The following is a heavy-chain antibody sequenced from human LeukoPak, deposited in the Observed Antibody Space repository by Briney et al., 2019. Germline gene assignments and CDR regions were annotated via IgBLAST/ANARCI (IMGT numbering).Heavy chain of an antibody. Sequence: SETLSLTCSVSGDSITSSDYYWGWIRQPPGKGLEWIGTVYHSGNTYYNPSLKSRVTISVDKSKNQFSLKLSSVTAADTAVYYCARAGSSSRNWFDPWGQGTLVTVSS. CDR3: ARAGSSSRNWFDP. CDR1: GDSITSSDYY. D-gene: IGHD6-13*01. CDR2: VYHSGNT. J-gene: IGHJ5*02. V-gene: IGHV4-39*07.